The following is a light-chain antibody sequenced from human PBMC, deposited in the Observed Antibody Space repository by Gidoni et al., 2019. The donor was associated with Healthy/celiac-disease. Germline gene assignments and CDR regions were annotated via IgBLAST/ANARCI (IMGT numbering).Light chain of an antibody. Sequence: DIVMTQSPDSLAASLGERATINCKSSQSVLYSSNNKNYVAWYQQTPGQPPKLLIYWASTRESGVPDRISGRGSGADFILTISRLQADDVAVYYCQQYYSTPLTFXGXTKVEIK. CDR1: QSVLYSSNNKNY. CDR2: WAS. CDR3: QQYYSTPLT. V-gene: IGKV4-1*01. J-gene: IGKJ4*01.